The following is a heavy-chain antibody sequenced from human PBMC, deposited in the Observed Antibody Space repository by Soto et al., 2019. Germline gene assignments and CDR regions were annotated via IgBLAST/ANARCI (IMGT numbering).Heavy chain of an antibody. V-gene: IGHV1-69*01. Sequence: QVQLVQSGAEVKKPGSSVKVSCKASEGTFSSYAISWVRQAPGQGLEWMGGIIPIFGTANYAQKFQGRVTITADESTSTAYMELSSLRSEDTAVYYCARSGMERRTYYYGMDVWGQGTTVTVSS. J-gene: IGHJ6*02. D-gene: IGHD1-1*01. CDR2: IIPIFGTA. CDR3: ARSGMERRTYYYGMDV. CDR1: EGTFSSYA.